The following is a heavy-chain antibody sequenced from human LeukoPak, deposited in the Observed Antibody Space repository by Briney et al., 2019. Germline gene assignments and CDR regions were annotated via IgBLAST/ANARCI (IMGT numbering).Heavy chain of an antibody. CDR3: ARGFDWNPYNWFDP. Sequence: ASVKVSCKASGYTFTSYGISWVRQPPGQGLEWMGWISAYNGNTNYAQKLQGRVTMTTDTSTSTAYMELRSLRSDDTAVYYCARGFDWNPYNWFDPWGQGTLVTVSS. CDR2: ISAYNGNT. CDR1: GYTFTSYG. D-gene: IGHD1-1*01. J-gene: IGHJ5*02. V-gene: IGHV1-18*01.